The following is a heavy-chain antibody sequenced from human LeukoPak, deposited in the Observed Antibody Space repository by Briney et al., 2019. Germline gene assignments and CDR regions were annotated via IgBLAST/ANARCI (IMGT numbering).Heavy chain of an antibody. CDR2: IYDIGNT. CDR1: GGSISSYY. V-gene: IGHV4-59*08. D-gene: IGHD3-22*01. J-gene: IGHJ4*02. Sequence: SETLSLTCTVSGGSISSYYWSWVRQPPGKGLEWIGHIYDIGNTNYNPSLESRVTISVDTSKNQFSLKLSSVTAADTAMYYCARYWGPYDNSGAYFDYWGQGTLVTVSS. CDR3: ARYWGPYDNSGAYFDY.